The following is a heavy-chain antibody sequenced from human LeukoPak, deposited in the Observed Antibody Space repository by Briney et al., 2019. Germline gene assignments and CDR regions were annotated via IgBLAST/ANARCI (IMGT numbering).Heavy chain of an antibody. V-gene: IGHV4-59*01. CDR3: ARLLGSSSWYGGDLTFDY. CDR2: IYYSGST. J-gene: IGHJ4*02. Sequence: SETLSLTCTVSGGSISSYYWSWIRQPPGKGLEWVGYIYYSGSTNYNPSLKSRVTISVDTSKNQFSLKLSSVTAADTAVYYCARLLGSSSWYGGDLTFDYWGQGTLVTVSS. CDR1: GGSISSYY. D-gene: IGHD6-13*01.